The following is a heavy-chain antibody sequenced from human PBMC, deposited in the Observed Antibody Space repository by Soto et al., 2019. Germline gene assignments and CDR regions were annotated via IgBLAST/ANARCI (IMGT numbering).Heavy chain of an antibody. D-gene: IGHD2-8*01. CDR1: GGSVSSGGYY. CDR3: PPRALPQCINGVCYKDGFWDY. V-gene: IGHV4-31*03. Sequence: SETLSLTCTVSGGSVSSGGYYWSWIRQHPGTGLEWIGYIYYSGTTYFNLSLKSRASISLDTSKNEFSRKLTSVTAAHTAVYYCPPRALPQCINGVCYKDGFWDYWGQGARVTVSS. J-gene: IGHJ4*02. CDR2: IYYSGTT.